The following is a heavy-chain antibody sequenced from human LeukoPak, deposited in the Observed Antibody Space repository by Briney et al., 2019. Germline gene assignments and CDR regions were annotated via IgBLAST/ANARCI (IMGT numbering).Heavy chain of an antibody. CDR2: INHSGST. CDR1: GGSFSGYY. Sequence: PSETLSLTCAVYGGSFSGYYWSWLRQPPGKGLEWIGEINHSGSTNYNPSLKSRVTISVDTSKNQFSLKLSSVTAADTAVYYCARGAGPGEVYWFDPWGQGTLVTVSS. J-gene: IGHJ5*02. D-gene: IGHD3-10*01. CDR3: ARGAGPGEVYWFDP. V-gene: IGHV4-34*01.